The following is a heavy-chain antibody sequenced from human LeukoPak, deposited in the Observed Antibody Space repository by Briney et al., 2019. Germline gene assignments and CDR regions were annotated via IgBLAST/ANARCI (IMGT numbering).Heavy chain of an antibody. CDR2: INTNTGNP. V-gene: IGHV7-4-1*02. Sequence: GASVKVSCKASGYTFTEYALNWVRQAPGQGLEWMGWINTNTGNPTYAQGFTGRFVFSLGTSVNTAYLQINSPKAGDTAVYYCARTYSGSYSVDYWGQGTLVTVSS. D-gene: IGHD1-26*01. CDR1: GYTFTEYA. J-gene: IGHJ4*02. CDR3: ARTYSGSYSVDY.